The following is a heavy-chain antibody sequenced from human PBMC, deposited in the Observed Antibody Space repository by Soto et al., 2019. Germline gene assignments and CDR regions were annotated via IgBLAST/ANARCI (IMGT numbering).Heavy chain of an antibody. CDR2: IYYSGNT. D-gene: IGHD6-19*01. CDR1: GGSINNSSYY. J-gene: IGHJ5*02. Sequence: QLQLQESGPGLVKPSETLSLTCTVSGGSINNSSYYWAWIRQPPGKGLEWIGRIYYSGNTHYNPSLESRVTISVDTSKNHFSLKLSSVTAADTTMYYCARALRYSSGWYWFDPWGQGTLVTVSS. V-gene: IGHV4-39*02. CDR3: ARALRYSSGWYWFDP.